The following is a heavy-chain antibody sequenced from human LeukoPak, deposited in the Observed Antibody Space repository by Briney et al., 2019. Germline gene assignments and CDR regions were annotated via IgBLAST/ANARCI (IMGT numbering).Heavy chain of an antibody. CDR2: IYPGDSDS. V-gene: IGHV5-51*01. Sequence: GESLKISCKGSGYRFTTYWIGWVRQMPGKGLEWMGIIYPGDSDSTYRPSFQGQVTMSVDKSISTAYLQWSSLKASDTAMYYCARQDSVAGTGADYFDYWGQGTLVTVSS. CDR3: ARQDSVAGTGADYFDY. D-gene: IGHD6-19*01. J-gene: IGHJ4*02. CDR1: GYRFTTYW.